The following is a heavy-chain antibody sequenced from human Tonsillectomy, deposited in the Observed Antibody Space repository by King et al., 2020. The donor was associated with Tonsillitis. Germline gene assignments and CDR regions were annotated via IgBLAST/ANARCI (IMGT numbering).Heavy chain of an antibody. D-gene: IGHD3-3*01. CDR2: ISYDGSNK. CDR1: GFTFSSYA. CDR3: ARDSFDDFWSGYMTP. J-gene: IGHJ5*02. Sequence: VQLVESGGGVVQPGRSLRLSCAASGFTFSSYAMHGVRQAPGKGLEWVAVISYDGSNKYYADSVKGRFTISRDNSKNTLYLQMNSLRAEDTAVYYCARDSFDDFWSGYMTPWGQGTLVTVSS. V-gene: IGHV3-30-3*01.